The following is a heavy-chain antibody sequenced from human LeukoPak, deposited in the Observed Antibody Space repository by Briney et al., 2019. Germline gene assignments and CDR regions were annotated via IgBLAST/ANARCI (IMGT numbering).Heavy chain of an antibody. CDR1: GYSFIDYY. CDR2: INPNDGGT. Sequence: ASVKVSCKASGYSFIDYYIHWVRQAPGQGLEWMGWINPNDGGTQYAQKFQGRVTVTRDTSITTAYMELTRLTSDDTAMYYCARIYGSGGFYNYWGQGTLVTVSS. D-gene: IGHD3-10*01. V-gene: IGHV1-2*02. CDR3: ARIYGSGGFYNY. J-gene: IGHJ4*02.